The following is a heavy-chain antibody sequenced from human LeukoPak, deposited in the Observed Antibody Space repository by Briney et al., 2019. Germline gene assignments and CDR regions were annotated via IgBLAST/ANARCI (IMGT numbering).Heavy chain of an antibody. Sequence: ASVKVSCKASGYTFTSYGISWVRQAPGQGLEWMGWISAYNGNTNYAQKPQGRVTMTTDTSTSTAYMELRSLRSDDTAVYYCAREPGPYSSHNYYYGMDVWGQGTTVTVSS. J-gene: IGHJ6*02. CDR2: ISAYNGNT. D-gene: IGHD6-13*01. CDR1: GYTFTSYG. CDR3: AREPGPYSSHNYYYGMDV. V-gene: IGHV1-18*01.